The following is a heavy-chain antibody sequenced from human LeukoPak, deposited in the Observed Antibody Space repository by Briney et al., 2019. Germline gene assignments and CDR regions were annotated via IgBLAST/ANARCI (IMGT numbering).Heavy chain of an antibody. J-gene: IGHJ5*02. CDR2: ISYRGTT. V-gene: IGHV4-39*01. Sequence: SETLSLNCDVSGGSISTIAYYWGWIRQTPGKGLEWIGSISYRGTTYYNPSFRSRIALSVDTSKNQFSLRLTSATATDTATYYCVRKRSRLGYSSDWFFDTWGQGALVTVSS. CDR3: VRKRSRLGYSSDWFFDT. D-gene: IGHD6-19*01. CDR1: GGSISTIAYY.